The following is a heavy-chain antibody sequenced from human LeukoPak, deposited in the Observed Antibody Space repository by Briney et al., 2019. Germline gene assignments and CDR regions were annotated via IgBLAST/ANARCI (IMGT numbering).Heavy chain of an antibody. D-gene: IGHD4-17*01. Sequence: GGSLRLSCAASGLTFSSYAMSWVRQAPGKGPEWVSAISGSGGSTYYADSVKGRFTISRDNSKNTLYLQMNSLRAEDTAVYYCAIRYGDYDYWGQGTLVTVSS. V-gene: IGHV3-23*01. J-gene: IGHJ4*02. CDR3: AIRYGDYDY. CDR1: GLTFSSYA. CDR2: ISGSGGST.